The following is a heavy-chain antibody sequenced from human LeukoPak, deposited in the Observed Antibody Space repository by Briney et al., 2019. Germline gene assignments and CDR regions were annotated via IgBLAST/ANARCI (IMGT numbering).Heavy chain of an antibody. CDR2: MNPNSGNT. V-gene: IGHV1-8*02. Sequence: GASVKVSCKASGYTFTSYDINWVRQATGQGLEWMGWMNPNSGNTGYAQKFQGRVTMTRDTSTSTVYMELSSLRSEDTAVYYCARDPGYSYRKPKYYFDYWGQGTLVTVSS. J-gene: IGHJ4*02. D-gene: IGHD5-18*01. CDR3: ARDPGYSYRKPKYYFDY. CDR1: GYTFTSYD.